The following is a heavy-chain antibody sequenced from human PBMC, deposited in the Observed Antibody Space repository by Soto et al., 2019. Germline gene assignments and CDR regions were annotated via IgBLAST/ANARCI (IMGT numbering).Heavy chain of an antibody. Sequence: QVQLVQSGAEVKKPGSSVKVSCRASGGTFSNYAISWVRQAPGQGFEWMGGIVPAFGTPNYAQNLQGRITITADDSTTTVYMDLSSLRSEDTAVYYCARGATIFGVAAYSYYEMEVWGQGTTVTVSS. CDR3: ARGATIFGVAAYSYYEMEV. J-gene: IGHJ6*02. CDR1: GGTFSNYA. V-gene: IGHV1-69*01. CDR2: IVPAFGTP. D-gene: IGHD3-3*01.